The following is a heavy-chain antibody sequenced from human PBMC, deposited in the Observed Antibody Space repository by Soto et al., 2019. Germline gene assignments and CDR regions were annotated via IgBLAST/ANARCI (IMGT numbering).Heavy chain of an antibody. J-gene: IGHJ5*02. V-gene: IGHV3-21*01. CDR3: ARDRGMITFGGVIVPDWFDP. Sequence: EVQLVESGGGLVKPGGSLRLSCAASGFTFSSYSMKWVRQAPGKGLEWVSSISSSSSYIYYADSVKGRFTISRDNAKNSLYLQMNSLRAEETAVYYCARDRGMITFGGVIVPDWFDPWGQGTLVTVSS. CDR2: ISSSSSYI. CDR1: GFTFSSYS. D-gene: IGHD3-16*02.